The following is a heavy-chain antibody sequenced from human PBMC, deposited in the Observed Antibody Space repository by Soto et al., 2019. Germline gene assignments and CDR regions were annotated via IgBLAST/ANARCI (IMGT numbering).Heavy chain of an antibody. Sequence: QVQLQESGPGLVKPSETLSLTCAVSGGSVSGDDWWSWVRQPPEKGPEWIGEIYQSGTTNYNPSLTSRVAISLDKSKNQLSLKLTSLTAADAAVYYCARGSGWRVDPWGQGTLVTVSS. CDR3: ARGSGWRVDP. D-gene: IGHD2-15*01. J-gene: IGHJ5*02. CDR2: IYQSGTT. CDR1: GGSVSGDDW. V-gene: IGHV4-4*02.